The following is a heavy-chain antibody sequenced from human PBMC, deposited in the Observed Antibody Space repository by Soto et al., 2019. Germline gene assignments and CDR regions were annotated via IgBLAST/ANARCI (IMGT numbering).Heavy chain of an antibody. Sequence: HPGGSLRLSCAASGFTVSSNYMTWVRQAPGKGLEWVSAIYSDGRTFYADSVKGRFTISRDNSKDTLYLQMNSLRAEDTVVYHCARGGTGAATMGYMDVWGKGTTVTVSS. J-gene: IGHJ6*03. CDR1: GFTVSSNY. D-gene: IGHD2-8*02. CDR3: ARGGTGAATMGYMDV. V-gene: IGHV3-66*01. CDR2: IYSDGRT.